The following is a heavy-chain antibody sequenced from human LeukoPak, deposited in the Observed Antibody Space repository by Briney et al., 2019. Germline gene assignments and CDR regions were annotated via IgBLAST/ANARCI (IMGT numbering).Heavy chain of an antibody. D-gene: IGHD3-3*01. CDR1: GGSISSSSYY. CDR2: IYYNGGT. V-gene: IGHV4-39*01. CDR3: ARGGETYYDFWSGYLFDY. J-gene: IGHJ4*02. Sequence: SETLFLTCTLSGGSISSSSYYWGWIRQPPGKGLEWIGSIYYNGGTYYNPSLKSRVTISVDTSKNQFSLKLSSVTAADTAVYYCARGGETYYDFWSGYLFDYWGQGTLITVSS.